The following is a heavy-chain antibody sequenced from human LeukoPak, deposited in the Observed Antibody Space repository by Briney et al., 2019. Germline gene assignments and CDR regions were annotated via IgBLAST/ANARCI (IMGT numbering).Heavy chain of an antibody. Sequence: PSETLSLTCTVSGGSISSSSYYWGWIRQPPGKGLEWIVSIYYSGSTYYNPSLKSRVTISVDTSKNQFSLKLSSVTAADTAVYYCARRGGNSNDYWGQGTLVTVSS. CDR3: ARRGGNSNDY. D-gene: IGHD1-1*01. V-gene: IGHV4-39*01. CDR1: GGSISSSSYY. CDR2: IYYSGST. J-gene: IGHJ4*02.